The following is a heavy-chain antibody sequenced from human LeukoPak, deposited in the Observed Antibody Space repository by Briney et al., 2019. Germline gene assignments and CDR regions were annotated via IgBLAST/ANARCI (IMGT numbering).Heavy chain of an antibody. V-gene: IGHV4-4*07. D-gene: IGHD2-21*02. CDR3: ARGPGDAKIYYFDY. CDR1: GASISSYY. J-gene: IGHJ4*02. Sequence: SETLSLTCTVSGASISSYYWSWIRQPAGKGLEWIGRIYTSGSTNYNPSLKSRVTMSGDTSKNQFSLKLSSVTAADTAVYYCARGPGDAKIYYFDYWGQGTLVTVSS. CDR2: IYTSGST.